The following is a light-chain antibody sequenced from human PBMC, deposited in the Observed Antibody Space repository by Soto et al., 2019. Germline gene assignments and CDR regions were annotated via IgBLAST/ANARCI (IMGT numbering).Light chain of an antibody. J-gene: IGLJ3*02. V-gene: IGLV2-11*01. CDR2: DVS. CDR1: SSDVGGYNY. Sequence: QSALTQPRSVSRSPGQSVTISCTGTSSDVGGYNYVSWYQQHPGKAPKLMIYDVSKRPSGVPDRFSGSKSGNTASLTISGLQAEDEADYCCCSYAGSYAWVFGGGTKLTVL. CDR3: CSYAGSYAWV.